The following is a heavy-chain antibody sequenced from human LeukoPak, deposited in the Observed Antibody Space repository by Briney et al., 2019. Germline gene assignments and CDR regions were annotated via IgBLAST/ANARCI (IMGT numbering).Heavy chain of an antibody. CDR1: GFTFSSYG. Sequence: GGSLRLSCAASGFTFSSYGMHWVRQAPGKGPEWVAVIWYDGSNKYYADSVKGRSTISRDNTKNLVYLQMNSLRAEDTAVYYCASKAGYSSGWAVHWGQGTLVTVSS. CDR2: IWYDGSNK. V-gene: IGHV3-33*03. CDR3: ASKAGYSSGWAVH. D-gene: IGHD6-19*01. J-gene: IGHJ4*02.